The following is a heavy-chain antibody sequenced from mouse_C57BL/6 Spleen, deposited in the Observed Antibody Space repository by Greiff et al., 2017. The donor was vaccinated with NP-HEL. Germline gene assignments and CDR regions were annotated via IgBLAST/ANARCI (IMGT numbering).Heavy chain of an antibody. J-gene: IGHJ4*01. Sequence: EVQLVESGEGLVKPGGSLKLSCAASGFTFSSYAMSWVRQTPEKRLEWVAYISSGGDYIYYADTVKGRFTISRDNARNTLYLQMSSLKSEDTAMYYCTRWLLRNYAMDYWGQGTSVTVSS. V-gene: IGHV5-9-1*02. D-gene: IGHD2-3*01. CDR2: ISSGGDYI. CDR3: TRWLLRNYAMDY. CDR1: GFTFSSYA.